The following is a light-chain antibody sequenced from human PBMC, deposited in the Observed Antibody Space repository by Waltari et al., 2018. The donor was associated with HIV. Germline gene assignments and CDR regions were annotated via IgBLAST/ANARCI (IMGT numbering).Light chain of an antibody. CDR1: GSIIRSNY. V-gene: IGLV1-47*01. CDR3: ASWGDDLSGPVV. J-gene: IGLJ2*01. Sequence: QSVLTQPPSASGTHGQRVTISCSGSGSIIRSNYGNWYQQLPGTAPKLLIYRNNQRPSGVPDRFSGSKSGTSASLVISGLRSDDEADYYCASWGDDLSGPVVFGGGTKLTVL. CDR2: RNN.